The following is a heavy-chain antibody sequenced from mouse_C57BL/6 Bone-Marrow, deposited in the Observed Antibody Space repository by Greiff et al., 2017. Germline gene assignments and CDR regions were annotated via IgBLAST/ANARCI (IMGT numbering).Heavy chain of an antibody. V-gene: IGHV5-9-1*02. CDR1: GFTFSSYA. Sequence: EVMLVESGEGLVKPGGSLKLSCAASGFTFSSYAMSWVRQTPEKRLEWVAYISSGGDYIYYADTVKGRFTISRDNARNTLYLQMSSLKSEDTAMYYCTRANWDVWFAYWGQGTLVTVSA. J-gene: IGHJ3*01. D-gene: IGHD4-1*01. CDR3: TRANWDVWFAY. CDR2: ISSGGDYI.